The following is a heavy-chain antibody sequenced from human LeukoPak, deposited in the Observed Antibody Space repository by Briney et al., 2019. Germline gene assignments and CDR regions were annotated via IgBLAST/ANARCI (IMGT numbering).Heavy chain of an antibody. D-gene: IGHD6-19*01. CDR1: GGSISSSSYY. V-gene: IGHV4-39*01. J-gene: IGHJ4*02. CDR2: IFYSGSP. CDR3: AGPYSSGFPFDY. Sequence: PSETLSLTCTVSGGSISSSSYYWGWIRQPPGKGLEWIGNIFYSGSPYYNPSLKSRVTISVDTSKNQFSLKLSSVTAADTAVYYCAGPYSSGFPFDYWGQGTLVTVSS.